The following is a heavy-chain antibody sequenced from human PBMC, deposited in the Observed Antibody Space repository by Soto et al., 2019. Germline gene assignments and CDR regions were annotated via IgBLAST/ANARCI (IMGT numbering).Heavy chain of an antibody. Sequence: GGSLRLSCAASGFTFSSYSMNWVRQAPGKGLEWVSSISSSSSYIYYADSVKGRFTISRDNAKNSLYLQMNSLRAEDTAVYYCAREGYGDYGYYYYMDVWGKGTTVTVSS. D-gene: IGHD4-17*01. J-gene: IGHJ6*03. CDR1: GFTFSSYS. CDR2: ISSSSSYI. V-gene: IGHV3-21*01. CDR3: AREGYGDYGYYYYMDV.